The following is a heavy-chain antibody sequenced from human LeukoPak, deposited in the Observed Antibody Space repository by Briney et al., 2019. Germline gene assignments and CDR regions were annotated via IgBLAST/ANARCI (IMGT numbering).Heavy chain of an antibody. V-gene: IGHV3-21*01. Sequence: KTGGSLRLSCAASGFTFSSYSMNWVRQAPGKGLEWFSSVSSSRSYIYYADSVKGRFTISRDNAKNSLYLQMNSLRAEDTAVYYCARDAYGSGSSVDYWGQGTLVTVSS. CDR2: VSSSRSYI. D-gene: IGHD3-10*01. CDR1: GFTFSSYS. J-gene: IGHJ4*02. CDR3: ARDAYGSGSSVDY.